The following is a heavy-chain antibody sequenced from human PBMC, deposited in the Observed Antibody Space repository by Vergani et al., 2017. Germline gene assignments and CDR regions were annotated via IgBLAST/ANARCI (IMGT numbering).Heavy chain of an antibody. CDR1: GFTFSSYS. CDR3: ARGYCYGDSPFDY. D-gene: IGHD4-17*01. Sequence: EVQLVESGGGLVKPGGSLRLSCAASGFTFSSYSMNWVRQAPGKGLEWVSSISSSSSYIYYADSVKGRFNISRDNAKNSLYLQMNSLRAEDTAVYYCARGYCYGDSPFDYWGQGTLVTVSS. V-gene: IGHV3-21*01. J-gene: IGHJ4*02. CDR2: ISSSSSYI.